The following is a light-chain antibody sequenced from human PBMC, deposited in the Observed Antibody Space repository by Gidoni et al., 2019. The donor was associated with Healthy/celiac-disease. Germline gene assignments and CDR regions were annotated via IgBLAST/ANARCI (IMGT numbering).Light chain of an antibody. CDR2: AAS. Sequence: DIQMTQSPSSLSASVGYRVTITCRASQSISSYLNWYQQKPGKAPKLLIYAASSLQSGVPSRFSCSGSGTDFTLTISSLQPEDFATYYCQQSYSTPFTCGQGTRLEIK. CDR1: QSISSY. V-gene: IGKV1-39*01. CDR3: QQSYSTPFT. J-gene: IGKJ5*01.